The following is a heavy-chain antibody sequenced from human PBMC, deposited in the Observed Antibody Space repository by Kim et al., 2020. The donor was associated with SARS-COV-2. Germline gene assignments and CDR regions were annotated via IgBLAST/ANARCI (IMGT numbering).Heavy chain of an antibody. Sequence: GGSLRLSCAASGFTFSSYEMNWVRQAPGKGLEWVSYISSSGSTIYYADSVKGRFTISRDNAKNSLYLQMNSLRAEDTAVYYCALDSSGYYPRSPPDYWGQGTLVTVSS. D-gene: IGHD3-22*01. CDR3: ALDSSGYYPRSPPDY. CDR1: GFTFSSYE. CDR2: ISSSGSTI. V-gene: IGHV3-48*03. J-gene: IGHJ4*02.